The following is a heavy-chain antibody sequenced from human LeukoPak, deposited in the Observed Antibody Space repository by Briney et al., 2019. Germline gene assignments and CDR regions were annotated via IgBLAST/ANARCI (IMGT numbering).Heavy chain of an antibody. D-gene: IGHD2/OR15-2a*01. Sequence: SETLSLTCTVSGTSITRTYWSWIRQPPGRGLESVGYVYDTGDTNYNPSLKSRVTMSLDTSKNQFSLTLSSVTAADTAVYYCAGHHPRNTVDFWGQGTLVTVSS. V-gene: IGHV4-59*08. CDR3: AGHHPRNTVDF. CDR1: GTSITRTY. CDR2: VYDTGDT. J-gene: IGHJ4*02.